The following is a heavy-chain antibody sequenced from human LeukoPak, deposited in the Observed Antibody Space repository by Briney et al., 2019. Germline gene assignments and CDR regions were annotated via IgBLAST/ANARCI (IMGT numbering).Heavy chain of an antibody. D-gene: IGHD7-27*01. Sequence: PSETLSLTCTDSGDSISSYYWSWIRQPPGKGLEWIGYIYYSGSTNYNPSLKSRVTISVDTSKNQFSLKLSSVTAADTAVYYCASRPNWGPTSDYWGQGTLVTVSS. J-gene: IGHJ4*02. V-gene: IGHV4-59*01. CDR1: GDSISSYY. CDR3: ASRPNWGPTSDY. CDR2: IYYSGST.